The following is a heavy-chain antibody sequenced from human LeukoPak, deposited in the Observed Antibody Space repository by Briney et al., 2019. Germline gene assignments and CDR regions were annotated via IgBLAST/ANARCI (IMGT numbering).Heavy chain of an antibody. V-gene: IGHV3-7*04. D-gene: IGHD6-13*01. J-gene: IGHJ5*02. CDR1: GLPFPDYW. CDR3: SGGSNWRFDP. CDR2: INRDGSQK. Sequence: PGGPLRLSCAHSGLPFPDYWVNGVRQAPGKGLECLGNINRDGSQKFYGDSVRGRFTISRDNAKNSAYLEMNSLRGEDTAIYYCSGGSNWRFDPWGQGTLVTISS.